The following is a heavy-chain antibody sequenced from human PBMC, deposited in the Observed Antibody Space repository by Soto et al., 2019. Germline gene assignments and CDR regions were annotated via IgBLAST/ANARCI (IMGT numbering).Heavy chain of an antibody. CDR3: ARAINSYDILTGYPYYYYYMDV. V-gene: IGHV3-11*01. CDR2: ISSSGSTI. J-gene: IGHJ6*03. Sequence: GGSLRLSCAASGFTFSDYYMSWIRQAPGKGLEWVSYISSSGSTIYYADSVKGRFTISRDNAKNSLYLQMNSLRAEDTAVYYCARAINSYDILTGYPYYYYYMDVWGKGTTVTVSS. CDR1: GFTFSDYY. D-gene: IGHD3-9*01.